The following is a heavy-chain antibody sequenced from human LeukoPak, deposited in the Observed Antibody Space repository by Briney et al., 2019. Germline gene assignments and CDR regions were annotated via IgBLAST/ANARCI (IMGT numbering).Heavy chain of an antibody. J-gene: IGHJ4*02. D-gene: IGHD3-10*01. Sequence: GGSLRLSCAASGFTFSSYEMNWVRQAPGKGLEWVSYISSSGSTIYYADSVKGRFTISRDNAKNSLYLQMNSLRAEDTAVYYCARDIYCGSGNFDYWGQGTLVTVSS. V-gene: IGHV3-48*03. CDR2: ISSSGSTI. CDR1: GFTFSSYE. CDR3: ARDIYCGSGNFDY.